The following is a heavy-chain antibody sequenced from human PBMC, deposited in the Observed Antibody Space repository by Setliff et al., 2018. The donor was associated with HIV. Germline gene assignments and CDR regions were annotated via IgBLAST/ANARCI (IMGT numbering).Heavy chain of an antibody. CDR3: ARGKGVGGVIITGGLDV. J-gene: IGHJ6*04. Sequence: ASVKVSCKTSGYTFTAYYIYWVRQAPGHGLELMGRIHPNTGSTNYLQEFQGRVTITRDTSISTAYMELSSLTSEDTAVYYCARGKGVGGVIITGGLDVWGKGTTVTVSS. CDR2: IHPNTGST. V-gene: IGHV1-2*06. CDR1: GYTFTAYY. D-gene: IGHD3-10*01.